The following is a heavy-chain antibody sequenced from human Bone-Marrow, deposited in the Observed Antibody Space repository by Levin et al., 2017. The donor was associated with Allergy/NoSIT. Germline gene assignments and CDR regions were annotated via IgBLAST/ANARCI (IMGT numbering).Heavy chain of an antibody. CDR3: ARRNDFWSRTHGGYYFFMDV. CDR1: GFTFSSYT. V-gene: IGHV3-21*01. Sequence: GESLKISCAASGFTFSSYTMNWVRQAPGKGLEWVSSIRGSSSYITFSDSVKGRLTISRDNAKKSLYLQMNKLRDEDTAVYYYARRNDFWSRTHGGYYFFMDVWGKGTTVTVSS. J-gene: IGHJ6*03. CDR2: IRGSSSYI. D-gene: IGHD3-3*01.